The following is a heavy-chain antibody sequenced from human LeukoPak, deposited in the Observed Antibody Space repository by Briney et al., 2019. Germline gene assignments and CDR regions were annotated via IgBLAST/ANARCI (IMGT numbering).Heavy chain of an antibody. CDR1: GFTFTNYG. V-gene: IGHV3-30*02. J-gene: IGHJ4*02. CDR3: AKDHRGYCSGRNCYSHY. D-gene: IGHD2-15*01. CDR2: IREDGNYK. Sequence: HPGGSLRLSCAASGFTFTNYGMHWLRQAPGKGLEWVAFIREDGNYKFFADSVKGRFAISRDNSNSTVFLQMNRLRAEDTAVYYCAKDHRGYCSGRNCYSHYWGQGTLVTVSS.